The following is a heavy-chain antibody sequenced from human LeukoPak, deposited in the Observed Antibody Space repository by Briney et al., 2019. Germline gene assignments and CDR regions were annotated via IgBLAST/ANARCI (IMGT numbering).Heavy chain of an antibody. Sequence: SETLSLTCAVYGGSFSGHYWSWVRQPPGKGLEWIGEINHSGSTNYNPSLKSRVTISVDTSKNQFSLKLTSVTAADTALYYCVRELRYDNSDSGAFWGQGTVVTVSS. CDR3: VRELRYDNSDSGAF. CDR1: GGSFSGHY. V-gene: IGHV4-34*01. J-gene: IGHJ3*01. CDR2: INHSGST. D-gene: IGHD3-22*01.